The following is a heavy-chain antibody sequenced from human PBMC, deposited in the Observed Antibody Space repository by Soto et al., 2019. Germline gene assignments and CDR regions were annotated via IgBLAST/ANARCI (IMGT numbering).Heavy chain of an antibody. D-gene: IGHD2-8*01. Sequence: EVQLVESGGGLVQPGGSLRLSCAASGFTFSTYSINWVRQAPGKGLEWISYISDNSSVIYYPDAVKGRFTISRDNAKNSLYLQMNSLRDEDTAVYYCARDRDAYCSKGICSGPYFDYWGQGTLVTVSS. CDR3: ARDRDAYCSKGICSGPYFDY. J-gene: IGHJ4*02. CDR1: GFTFSTYS. CDR2: ISDNSSVI. V-gene: IGHV3-48*02.